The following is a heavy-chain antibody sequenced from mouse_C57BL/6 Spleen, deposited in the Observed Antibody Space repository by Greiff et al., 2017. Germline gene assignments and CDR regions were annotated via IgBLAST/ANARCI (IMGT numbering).Heavy chain of an antibody. CDR2: IDPSDSYT. CDR1: GYTFTSYW. J-gene: IGHJ2*01. V-gene: IGHV1-69*01. CDR3: ARLSYGYDLDY. Sequence: QVQLQQPGAELVMPGASVKLSCKASGYTFTSYWMHWVKQRPGQGLEWIGEIDPSDSYTNYNQKFKGKSTLTVDKSSSTAYMQLSSLTSEDSAVYYCARLSYGYDLDYRGQGTTLPVFS. D-gene: IGHD2-2*01.